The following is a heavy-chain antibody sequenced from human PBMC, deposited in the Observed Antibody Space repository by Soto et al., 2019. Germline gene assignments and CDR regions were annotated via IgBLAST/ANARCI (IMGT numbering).Heavy chain of an antibody. CDR3: ARLGCTNGVCYHGADY. CDR2: ISSSSSYI. CDR1: GFTFSSYS. V-gene: IGHV3-21*01. D-gene: IGHD2-8*01. Sequence: EVQLVESGGGLVKPGGSLRLSCAASGFTFSSYSMNWVRQAPGKGLEWVSSISSSSSYIYYADSVKGRFTISRDNAKNSLDLQMNSLRAEDTAVYYCARLGCTNGVCYHGADYWGQGTLVTVSS. J-gene: IGHJ4*02.